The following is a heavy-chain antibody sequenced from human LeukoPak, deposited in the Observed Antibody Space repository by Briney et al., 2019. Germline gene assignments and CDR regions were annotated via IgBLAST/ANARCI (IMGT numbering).Heavy chain of an antibody. CDR3: ARENHFDSSGYYHVDGFDK. Sequence: GGSLRLSCAASGFTFSSYWMNWVRQAPGKGLEWVANIKQDGSGKYYVDSVKGRFTISRDNAKSALSLQMNSLRAEDTAVYYCARENHFDSSGYYHVDGFDKWGQGTMVTVSS. CDR2: IKQDGSGK. J-gene: IGHJ3*02. CDR1: GFTFSSYW. V-gene: IGHV3-7*01. D-gene: IGHD3-22*01.